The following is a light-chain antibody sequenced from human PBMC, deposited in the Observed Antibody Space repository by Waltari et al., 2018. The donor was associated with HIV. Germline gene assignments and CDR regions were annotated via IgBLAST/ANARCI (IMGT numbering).Light chain of an antibody. CDR2: EAS. V-gene: IGKV3-11*01. CDR1: QSVSSF. J-gene: IGKJ4*01. CDR3: QQRSNCPLT. Sequence: EIVFTQSLAPLSFSPGAKAPLSCSASQSVSSFLAWYQQKPGQAPRLLIYEASYRAPGIPARFSGSGSGTDFTLTISSLDPEDFAVYYCQQRSNCPLTFGGGTKVEIK.